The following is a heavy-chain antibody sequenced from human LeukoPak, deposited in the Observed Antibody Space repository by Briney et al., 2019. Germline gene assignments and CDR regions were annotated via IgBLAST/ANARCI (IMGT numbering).Heavy chain of an antibody. J-gene: IGHJ5*02. CDR1: GGSISSGSYY. CDR2: IYTSGST. D-gene: IGHD6-19*01. CDR3: ARDRSAGLGDWFDP. Sequence: PSETLSLTCTVSGGSISSGSYYWSWIRQPAGKGLEWIGRIYTSGSTNYNPSLKSRVTISVDTSKNQFSLKLSSVTAADTAVYYCARDRSAGLGDWFDPWGQGTLVTVSS. V-gene: IGHV4-61*02.